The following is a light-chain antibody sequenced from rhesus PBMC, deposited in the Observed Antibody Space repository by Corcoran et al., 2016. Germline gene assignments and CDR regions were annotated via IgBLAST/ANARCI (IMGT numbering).Light chain of an antibody. Sequence: DIQMTQSPSSLSASVGDTVTITCRASQGISSYLAWYQQKPGKAPKVLISTASTLQSGVPSRFSGSGSGTDFTLTISSLQPEDFATYYCQQYNNDPPWTFGQGTKVEIK. CDR1: QGISSY. V-gene: IGKV1-25*01. CDR3: QQYNNDPPWT. J-gene: IGKJ1*01. CDR2: TAS.